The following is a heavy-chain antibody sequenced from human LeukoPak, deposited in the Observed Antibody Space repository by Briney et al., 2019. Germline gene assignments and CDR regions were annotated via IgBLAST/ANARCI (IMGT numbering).Heavy chain of an antibody. Sequence: PGGSLRLSCAASGFTFSSYTMNWVRQAPGKGLEWVSYISSSSSTIYYADSVKGRFTISRDNARNSLYLQMNSLRAEDTAVYYCVRDSLDYYFDSSSVFDYWGQGTLVAVSS. CDR2: ISSSSSTI. D-gene: IGHD3-22*01. CDR1: GFTFSSYT. V-gene: IGHV3-48*01. CDR3: VRDSLDYYFDSSSVFDY. J-gene: IGHJ4*02.